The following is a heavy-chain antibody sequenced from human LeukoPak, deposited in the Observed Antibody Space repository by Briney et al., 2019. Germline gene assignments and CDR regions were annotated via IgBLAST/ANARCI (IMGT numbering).Heavy chain of an antibody. J-gene: IGHJ5*02. V-gene: IGHV3-38-3*01. D-gene: IGHD3-10*01. CDR3: ARDTVRGLNNWFDP. CDR2: ISGGST. Sequence: GGSLRLSCAASGFTVSSNEMSWVRQAPGKGLEWVSSISGGSTYYADSRKGRFTISRDNAKNTLYLQMNSLRAEDTAVYYCARDTVRGLNNWFDPWGQGTLVTVSS. CDR1: GFTVSSNE.